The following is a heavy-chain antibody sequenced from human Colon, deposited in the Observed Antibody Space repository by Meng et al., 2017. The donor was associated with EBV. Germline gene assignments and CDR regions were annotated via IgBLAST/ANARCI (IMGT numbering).Heavy chain of an antibody. Sequence: QVQVQESVPRLGKPSGTLSLTCAVSGGSISSVYWWTWVRQSPGKGLEWIGEIYHSGSTNYNPSLKSRVTISVDKSKNQFSLKLTSVTAADTAVYYCARGGYCSFDYWGQRTLVTVSS. CDR1: GGSISSVYW. D-gene: IGHD2-21*02. CDR3: ARGGYCSFDY. CDR2: IYHSGST. J-gene: IGHJ4*02. V-gene: IGHV4-4*02.